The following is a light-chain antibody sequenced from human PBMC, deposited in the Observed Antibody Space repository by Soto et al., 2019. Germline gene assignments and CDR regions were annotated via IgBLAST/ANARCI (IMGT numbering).Light chain of an antibody. Sequence: IVMTQSPATLSVSPGDRATLSCRASQSVSSIAWYQQKPGQPPRLLIYGVSRRATNIPARFSGGGSDTEFTLTISTLQSEDFAVYYCQYYDNWRLSFGGGTTVEIK. CDR1: QSVSS. CDR3: QYYDNWRLS. CDR2: GVS. J-gene: IGKJ4*01. V-gene: IGKV3-15*01.